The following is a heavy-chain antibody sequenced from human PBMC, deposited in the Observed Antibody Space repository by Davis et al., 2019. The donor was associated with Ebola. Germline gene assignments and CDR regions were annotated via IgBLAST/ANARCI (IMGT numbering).Heavy chain of an antibody. V-gene: IGHV3-23*01. CDR1: GYTFTSYG. Sequence: SCKASGYTFTSYGISWVRQAPGKGLEWVSAISGSGGRTYYTASLKGRFTLSRDNSKNTPSLQMNSLRAEDTAVYYCADSPNSGTLRYYYGMDVWGQGTTVTVSS. CDR2: ISGSGGRT. D-gene: IGHD2-21*01. CDR3: ADSPNSGTLRYYYGMDV. J-gene: IGHJ6*02.